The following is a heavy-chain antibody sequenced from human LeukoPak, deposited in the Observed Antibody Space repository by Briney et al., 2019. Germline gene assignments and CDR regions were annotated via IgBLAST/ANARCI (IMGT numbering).Heavy chain of an antibody. CDR2: IIPIFGTA. J-gene: IGHJ4*02. D-gene: IGHD3-10*01. V-gene: IGHV1-69*05. Sequence: SVKVSCKASGGTFSSYTISWVRQAPGQGLEWMGGIIPIFGTANYAQKFQGRVTITTDESTSTAYMELSSLRSEDTAVYYCARAGGIRFGELMGFDYWGQGTLVTVSS. CDR3: ARAGGIRFGELMGFDY. CDR1: GGTFSSYT.